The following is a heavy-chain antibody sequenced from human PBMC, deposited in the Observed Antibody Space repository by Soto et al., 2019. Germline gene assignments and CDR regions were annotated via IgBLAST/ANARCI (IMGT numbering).Heavy chain of an antibody. CDR3: ARVDVVVPAAIPDLRGVAAAGFYYYGMDV. D-gene: IGHD2-2*01. J-gene: IGHJ6*02. CDR1: GGSFTGYY. V-gene: IGHV4-34*01. CDR2: INHSGST. Sequence: SETLSLTCAVYGGSFTGYYWSWIRQPPGKGLEWIGEINHSGSTNYNPSLKSRVTISVDTSKNQFSLKLSSVTAADTAVYYCARVDVVVPAAIPDLRGVAAAGFYYYGMDVWGQGTTVTVSS.